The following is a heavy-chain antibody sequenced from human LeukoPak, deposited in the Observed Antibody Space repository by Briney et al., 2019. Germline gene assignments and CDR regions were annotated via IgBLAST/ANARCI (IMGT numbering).Heavy chain of an antibody. CDR3: ARISSILHYYGSGTFSD. Sequence: GGSLRLSCTVSGLTFSSFSLNWVRQAPGKGLEWISYISSSSNSVYYADSVKGRFTVSRDNAQNALYLQMDSLRAEDTAVYYCARISSILHYYGSGTFSDWGQGTLVTVSS. J-gene: IGHJ4*02. D-gene: IGHD3-10*01. CDR2: ISSSSNSV. CDR1: GLTFSSFS. V-gene: IGHV3-48*04.